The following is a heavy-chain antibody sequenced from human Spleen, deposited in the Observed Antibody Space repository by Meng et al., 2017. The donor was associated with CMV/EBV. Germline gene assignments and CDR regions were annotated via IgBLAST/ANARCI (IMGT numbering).Heavy chain of an antibody. Sequence: GESLKISCAASGFTFIRYEMNWVRQAPGKGLEWISYIRSGGSPIYYADSVEGRFTISRDDPENSLYLQMNSLRVEDTAVYYCVRGGYLRNLYEDYTLYYGLDVWGQGTTVTVSS. CDR2: IRSGGSPI. J-gene: IGHJ6*02. CDR1: GFTFIRYE. D-gene: IGHD4-11*01. CDR3: VRGGYLRNLYEDYTLYYGLDV. V-gene: IGHV3-48*03.